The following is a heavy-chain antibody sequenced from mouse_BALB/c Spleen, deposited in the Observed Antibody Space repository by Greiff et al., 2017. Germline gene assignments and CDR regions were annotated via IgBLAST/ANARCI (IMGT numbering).Heavy chain of an antibody. J-gene: IGHJ1*01. D-gene: IGHD1-1*01. CDR2: INPYNGAT. V-gene: IGHV1-31*01. CDR1: GYSFTGYY. Sequence: VQLKESGPELVKPGASVKISCKASGYSFTGYYMHWVKQSHVKSLEWIGRINPYNGATSYNQNFKDKASLTVDKSSSTAYMELHSLTSEDSAVYYCARSDYYGSSWYFDVWGAGTTVTVSS. CDR3: ARSDYYGSSWYFDV.